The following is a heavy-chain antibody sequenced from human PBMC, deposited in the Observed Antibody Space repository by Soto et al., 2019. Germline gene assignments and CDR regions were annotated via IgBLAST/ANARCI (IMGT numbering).Heavy chain of an antibody. D-gene: IGHD3-22*01. V-gene: IGHV4-30-4*01. Sequence: SETLSLTCTVSGGSISSGDYYWSWIRQPPGKGLEWIGYIYYSGSTYYNPSLKSRVTISVDTSKNQFSLKLSSVTAADTAVYYCARQYDSSGYYFDYWGQGALVTVSS. CDR3: ARQYDSSGYYFDY. J-gene: IGHJ4*02. CDR1: GGSISSGDYY. CDR2: IYYSGST.